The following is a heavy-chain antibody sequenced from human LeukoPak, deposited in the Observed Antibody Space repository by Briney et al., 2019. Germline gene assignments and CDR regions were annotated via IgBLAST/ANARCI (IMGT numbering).Heavy chain of an antibody. CDR2: IYPGDSDT. V-gene: IGHV5-51*01. Sequence: GESLKISCKGSGYSFTSYWIGWVRQMPGKGLEWMGIIYPGDSDTRYSPSFQGQVTISADKSISTAYLQWSSLKASDTAMYYCARHSIAARPAANFDYWGQGTLVTVSS. CDR1: GYSFTSYW. J-gene: IGHJ4*02. D-gene: IGHD6-6*01. CDR3: ARHSIAARPAANFDY.